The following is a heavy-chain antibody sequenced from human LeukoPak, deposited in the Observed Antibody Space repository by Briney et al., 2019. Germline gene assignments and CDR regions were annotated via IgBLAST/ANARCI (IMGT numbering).Heavy chain of an antibody. CDR2: IWFDGSNK. Sequence: GGSLRLSCAASGFTFSSYGMHWVRQAPGKGLEWVAVIWFDGSNKYYADSVKGRFTISRDNSKNTLYLQMNSLRAEDTAVYYCATDRNSGKYYDYWGQGTLVTVSS. CDR1: GFTFSSYG. CDR3: ATDRNSGKYYDY. J-gene: IGHJ4*02. D-gene: IGHD1-26*01. V-gene: IGHV3-33*01.